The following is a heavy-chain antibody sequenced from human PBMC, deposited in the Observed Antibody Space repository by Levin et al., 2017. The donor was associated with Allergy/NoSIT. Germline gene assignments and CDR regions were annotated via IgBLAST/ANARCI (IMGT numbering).Heavy chain of an antibody. CDR3: ASLQSREEWSVDY. D-gene: IGHD3-3*01. J-gene: IGHJ4*02. CDR1: GGSINNYY. CDR2: IYYSGST. V-gene: IGHV4-59*01. Sequence: ASETLSLTCTVSGGSINNYYWSWIRQPPGKGLEWIGYIYYSGSTNYNPSLESRVTMSVATSKNQLSLKLSSVTAADTAVYYCASLQSREEWSVDYWGQGILVTVSS.